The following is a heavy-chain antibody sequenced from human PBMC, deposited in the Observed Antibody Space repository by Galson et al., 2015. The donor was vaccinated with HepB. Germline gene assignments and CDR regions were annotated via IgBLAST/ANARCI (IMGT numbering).Heavy chain of an antibody. CDR1: GYTFTSYD. D-gene: IGHD1-7*01. J-gene: IGHJ6*02. CDR3: ASALGNWNYAHYYYGMDV. V-gene: IGHV1-8*01. Sequence: SVKVSCKASGYTFTSYDINWVRQATGQGLEWMGWMNPNSGNTGYAQKFQGRVTMTRNTSISTAYMELSSLRSEDTAVYYCASALGNWNYAHYYYGMDVWGQGTTVTVSS. CDR2: MNPNSGNT.